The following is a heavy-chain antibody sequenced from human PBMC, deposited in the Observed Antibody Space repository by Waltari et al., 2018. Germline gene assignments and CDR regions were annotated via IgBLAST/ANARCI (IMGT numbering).Heavy chain of an antibody. CDR1: GYPFTSSA. V-gene: IGHV1-3*01. J-gene: IGHJ4*02. D-gene: IGHD1-1*01. CDR2: ITAGKGNT. Sequence: VQLVQSGAEVKKPGTSVKVSCKASGYPFTSSAMHWVLKAPGQRIEWMGWITAGKGNTKYSQKVQGRGTSTRDTSASTAYMWLSSLRSEDTAVYYCARSFSDGTDYWGQGTLVTVSA. CDR3: ARSFSDGTDY.